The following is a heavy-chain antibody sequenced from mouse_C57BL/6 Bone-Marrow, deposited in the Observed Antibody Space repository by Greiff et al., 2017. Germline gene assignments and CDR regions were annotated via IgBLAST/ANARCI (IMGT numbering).Heavy chain of an antibody. CDR2: INPNYGTT. V-gene: IGHV1-39*01. CDR1: GYSFTDYN. Sequence: EVQLVESGPELVKPGASVKLSCKASGYSFTDYNMHWVKQSTGKSLEWIGVINPNYGTTSYNQKFKGKATLTVDQSSRTAYMQLNGLTSEDSAVYYCARNYYGSSLYCWGEGTTLTVSS. D-gene: IGHD1-1*01. J-gene: IGHJ2*01. CDR3: ARNYYGSSLYC.